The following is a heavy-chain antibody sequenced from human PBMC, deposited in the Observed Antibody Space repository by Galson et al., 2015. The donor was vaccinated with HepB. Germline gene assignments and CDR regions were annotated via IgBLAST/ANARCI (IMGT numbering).Heavy chain of an antibody. J-gene: IGHJ6*02. D-gene: IGHD2-2*01. CDR2: IIPIFGTA. CDR3: ARRVREGVVPAMGDYYGMDV. CDR1: GGTFSSSA. V-gene: IGHV1-69*01. Sequence: CKASGGTFSSSAISWVRQAPGQGLEWMGGIIPIFGTANYAQKFQGRVTITADESTSTAYMELSSLRSEDTAVYYRARRVREGVVPAMGDYYGMDVWGQGTTVTVSS.